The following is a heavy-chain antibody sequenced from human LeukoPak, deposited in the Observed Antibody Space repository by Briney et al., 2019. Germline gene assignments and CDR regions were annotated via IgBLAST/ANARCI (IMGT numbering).Heavy chain of an antibody. CDR3: ARGEEVGATPFDY. V-gene: IGHV4-30-2*01. Sequence: KPSETLSLTCTVSGGSISSGGYSWSWIRQPPGKGLEWIGYIYHSGSTYYNPSLKSRVTISVVRSKNQFSLKLSSVTAADTAVYYCARGEEVGATPFDYWGQGTLVTVSS. CDR2: IYHSGST. D-gene: IGHD1-26*01. J-gene: IGHJ4*02. CDR1: GGSISSGGYS.